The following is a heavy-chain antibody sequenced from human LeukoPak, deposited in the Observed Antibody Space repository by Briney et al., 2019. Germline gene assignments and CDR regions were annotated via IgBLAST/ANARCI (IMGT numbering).Heavy chain of an antibody. CDR3: ARASGDIVETATMGSY. Sequence: PGGSLRLSCAASGFTFNTYNLNWVRQAPGKGLEWVAYISYSGRTIFYADSVKGRFTISRDNAKNSLYLQMNSLRAEDTAAYYCARASGDIVETATMGSYWGQGTLVTVSS. V-gene: IGHV3-48*04. D-gene: IGHD5-18*01. CDR1: GFTFNTYN. J-gene: IGHJ4*02. CDR2: ISYSGRTI.